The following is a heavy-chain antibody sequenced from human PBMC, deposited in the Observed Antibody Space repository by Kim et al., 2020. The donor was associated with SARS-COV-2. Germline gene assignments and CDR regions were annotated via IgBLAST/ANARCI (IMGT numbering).Heavy chain of an antibody. D-gene: IGHD2-15*01. V-gene: IGHV1-69*01. J-gene: IGHJ4*02. Sequence: KFQGRVTITADESTSTAYMELSSLRSEDTAVYYCARGYCSGGSCYGGVDYWGQGTLVTVSS. CDR3: ARGYCSGGSCYGGVDY.